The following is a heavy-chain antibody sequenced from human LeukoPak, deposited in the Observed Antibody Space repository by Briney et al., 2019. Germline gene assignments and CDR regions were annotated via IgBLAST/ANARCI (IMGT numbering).Heavy chain of an antibody. CDR1: GFTFSSYM. V-gene: IGHV3-21*04. Sequence: GGSLRLSCAASGFTFSSYMMNWVRQAPGKGLEWVSSINSGSTYTYYTESVKGRFTVSRDNAKNSLFLQMNSLRAEDTAVYYCARSNYYTVDVWGQGTAVTVSS. J-gene: IGHJ6*02. CDR3: ARSNYYTVDV. CDR2: INSGSTYT.